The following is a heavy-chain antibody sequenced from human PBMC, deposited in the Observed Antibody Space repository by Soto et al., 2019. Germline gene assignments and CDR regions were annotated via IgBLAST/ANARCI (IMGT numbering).Heavy chain of an antibody. Sequence: QVQLVQSGAEVKKPGASVRVSCKASGYTFTSYGISWVRQAPRQGLEWMGWVSGYNGNTNYAQKLRGRVTMTTDTSTSTAYMELRTLRSDDTAVYYCARDEGSHGFDSWGQGTLVTVSS. CDR3: ARDEGSHGFDS. J-gene: IGHJ4*02. CDR2: VSGYNGNT. V-gene: IGHV1-18*04. CDR1: GYTFTSYG. D-gene: IGHD2-15*01.